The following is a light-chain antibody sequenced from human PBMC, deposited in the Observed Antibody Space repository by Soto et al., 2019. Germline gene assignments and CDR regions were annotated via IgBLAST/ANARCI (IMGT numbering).Light chain of an antibody. J-gene: IGKJ1*01. CDR2: SAS. V-gene: IGKV3-20*01. CDR3: QQYGTSPRT. Sequence: EIVLTQFPGTLSLSPGDTATLYCRASQSVTSSYLGWYQQKPGQAPRLLIYSASVRATGIPDRFRGSGSGTVFTLTISTLEAEVFAVYFCQQYGTSPRTFGQGTKVEIK. CDR1: QSVTSSY.